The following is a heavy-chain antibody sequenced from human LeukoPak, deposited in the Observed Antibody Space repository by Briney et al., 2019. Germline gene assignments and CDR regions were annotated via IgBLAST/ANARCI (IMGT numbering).Heavy chain of an antibody. D-gene: IGHD6-13*01. CDR2: INSDGSTT. Sequence: GGSLGLSCEASRFISSSYWMYWVRQTPGKGLVLVSRINSDGSTTSYADSVRGRFTISRDNSKNTLYLQMNSLRAEDTAVYYCAKDDDSSSWYYFDYWGQGTLVTVSS. CDR3: AKDDDSSSWYYFDY. V-gene: IGHV3-74*01. J-gene: IGHJ4*02. CDR1: RFISSSYW.